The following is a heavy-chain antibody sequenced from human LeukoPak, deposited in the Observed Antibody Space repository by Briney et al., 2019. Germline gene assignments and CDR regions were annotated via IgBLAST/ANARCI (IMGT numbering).Heavy chain of an antibody. J-gene: IGHJ4*02. CDR2: INKDGSEK. Sequence: PGGSLRLSCAASGFTFSNYYMSWVRQAPGKGLEWVAHINKDGSEKYYVDSVKGRFTISRDNAKNSLYPQVNSLRVEDTAVYYCARDKVTYWGRGTLVTVSS. CDR1: GFTFSNYY. CDR3: ARDKVTY. V-gene: IGHV3-7*01.